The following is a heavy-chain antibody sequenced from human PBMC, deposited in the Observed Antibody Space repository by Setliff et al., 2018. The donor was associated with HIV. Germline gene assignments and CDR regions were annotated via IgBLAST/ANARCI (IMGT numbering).Heavy chain of an antibody. J-gene: IGHJ4*02. D-gene: IGHD3-10*01. CDR1: GFTFSSYA. CDR3: VRGVSPSI. V-gene: IGHV3-23*01. CDR2: ISATGDTP. Sequence: GGSLRLSCAASGFTFSSYAMAWVRQAPGKGLEWVSTISATGDTPFYANSVKGRLTISRDNSKNSLYLQMNSLTSEDTAMYYCVRGVSPSIWGLGTLVTVSS.